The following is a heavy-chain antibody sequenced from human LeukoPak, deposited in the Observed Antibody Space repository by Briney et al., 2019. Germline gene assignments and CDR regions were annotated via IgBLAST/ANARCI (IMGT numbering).Heavy chain of an antibody. J-gene: IGHJ4*02. D-gene: IGHD2-2*02. CDR1: GFTFSNAW. V-gene: IGHV3-15*01. Sequence: PGGSLRLSCAASGFTFSNAWMSWVRQAPGKGLEWVGRIKSKTDGGTTNYAAPVKGRFTISRGDSKNTLYLQMNSLKTEDTAVYYCTTSDCSSTSCYRVRFDYWGQGTLVTVSS. CDR2: IKSKTDGGTT. CDR3: TTSDCSSTSCYRVRFDY.